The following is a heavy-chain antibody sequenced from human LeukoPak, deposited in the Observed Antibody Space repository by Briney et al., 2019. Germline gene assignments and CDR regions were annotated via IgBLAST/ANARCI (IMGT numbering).Heavy chain of an antibody. CDR3: ARASQKYNWFDP. CDR2: INPNSGGT. V-gene: IGHV1-2*06. J-gene: IGHJ5*02. Sequence: ASVKVSCKASGYTFTGHYMHWVRQAPGQGLEWMGRINPNSGGTNYAQKFQGRVTMTRDTSISTAYMELSRLRSDDTAVYYCARASQKYNWFDPWGQGTLVTVSS. CDR1: GYTFTGHY.